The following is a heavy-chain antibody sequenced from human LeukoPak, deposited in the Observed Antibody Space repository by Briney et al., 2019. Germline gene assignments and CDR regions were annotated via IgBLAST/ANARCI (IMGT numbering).Heavy chain of an antibody. D-gene: IGHD3-9*01. CDR1: GYTFTGYY. CDR3: ARTIRRYYGILTGYFQPLYYFDY. Sequence: ASVTVSCKASGYTFTGYYMHWVRQAPGQGLEWMGWMNPNSGNTVYAQKFQGRVTMTRNTSISTAYMELSSLRSEDTAVYYCARTIRRYYGILTGYFQPLYYFDYWGQGTLVTVSS. V-gene: IGHV1-8*02. J-gene: IGHJ4*02. CDR2: MNPNSGNT.